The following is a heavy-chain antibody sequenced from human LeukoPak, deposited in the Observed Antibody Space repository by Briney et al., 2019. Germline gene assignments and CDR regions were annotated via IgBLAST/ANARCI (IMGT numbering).Heavy chain of an antibody. V-gene: IGHV3-23*01. D-gene: IGHD3-22*01. J-gene: IGHJ3*02. CDR1: GFTFSSYA. Sequence: GGSLRLSCAASGFTFSSYAMSWVRQAPGKGLEWVSAISGRGGSTYYADSVKGRFTISRDNSKNTLYLQMNSLRAEDTAVYYCPKDLGDNNYYDSSGCLAFDIWGQGTMVTVSS. CDR2: ISGRGGST. CDR3: PKDLGDNNYYDSSGCLAFDI.